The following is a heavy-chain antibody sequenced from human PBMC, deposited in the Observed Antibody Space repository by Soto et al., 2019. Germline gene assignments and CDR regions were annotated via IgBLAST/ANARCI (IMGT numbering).Heavy chain of an antibody. V-gene: IGHV3-33*01. CDR2: IWNDGNSK. CDR1: EFTFSVFV. CDR3: ARGSSCIGDRCYDPAFFGP. Sequence: GGSLRLSCVASEFTFSVFVMHWVRQAPGKGLEWVAVIWNDGNSKNYADSVKGRFTISRDNSMNTLYLHMNSLRAEDTAVYYCARGSSCIGDRCYDPAFFGPWGQGTQVTVSS. J-gene: IGHJ5*02. D-gene: IGHD2-15*01.